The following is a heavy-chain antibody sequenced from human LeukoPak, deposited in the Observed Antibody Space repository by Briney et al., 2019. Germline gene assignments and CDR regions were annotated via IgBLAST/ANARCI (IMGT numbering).Heavy chain of an antibody. CDR3: AIGTAIGAFGFDP. CDR1: IGPNSSRSYY. V-gene: IGHV4-39*07. D-gene: IGHD2-21*02. CDR2: IYYSGSS. Sequence: PSETLSLPCTVSIGPNSSRSYYGGWIRQPPGKGLEWNRSIYYSGSSYYNSFINSRVTISVDTSKNQYSLKLSSVTDADTAVYYCAIGTAIGAFGFDPWGQGTLVTVSS. J-gene: IGHJ5*02.